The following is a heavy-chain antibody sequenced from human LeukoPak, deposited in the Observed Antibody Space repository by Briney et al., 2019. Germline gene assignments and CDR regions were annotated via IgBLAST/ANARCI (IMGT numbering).Heavy chain of an antibody. CDR1: GYSFTSYW. Sequence: GESLKISCQGSGYSFTSYWIGWVRQMPGKGLEWMGIIYPGDSDTRYSPSFQGQVTISADKSISTAYLQWSSLEAPDTAMYYCARPGGSGWSDDYFDYWGQGTLVTVSS. CDR3: ARPGGSGWSDDYFDY. D-gene: IGHD6-19*01. V-gene: IGHV5-51*01. J-gene: IGHJ4*02. CDR2: IYPGDSDT.